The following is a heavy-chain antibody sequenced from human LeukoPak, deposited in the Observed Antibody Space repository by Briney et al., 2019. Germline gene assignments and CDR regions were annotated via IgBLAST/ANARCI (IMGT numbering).Heavy chain of an antibody. Sequence: PSETLSLTCTVSGGSVSSGSYYWSWIRQPPGKGLEWIGYIYYSGSTDYNPSLKSRVTISVDTSKNQFSLKLSSVTAADTAVYYCARGRYDSSGYRRTYYFDYWGQGTLVTVSS. J-gene: IGHJ4*02. D-gene: IGHD3-22*01. CDR1: GGSVSSGSYY. CDR3: ARGRYDSSGYRRTYYFDY. CDR2: IYYSGST. V-gene: IGHV4-61*01.